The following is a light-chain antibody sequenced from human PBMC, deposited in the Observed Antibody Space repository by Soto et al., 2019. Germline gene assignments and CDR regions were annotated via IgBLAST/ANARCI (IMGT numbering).Light chain of an antibody. Sequence: QSVLTQPASVCGSPGQSITISCTGTSSDVGGYNYVSWYQQHPGKAPKLMIYEVTNRPSGVSNRFSGSKSGNTASLTISGLQAEDEADYYCSSYTSSITWVFGGGTQLTVL. V-gene: IGLV2-14*01. CDR3: SSYTSSITWV. CDR2: EVT. CDR1: SSDVGGYNY. J-gene: IGLJ3*02.